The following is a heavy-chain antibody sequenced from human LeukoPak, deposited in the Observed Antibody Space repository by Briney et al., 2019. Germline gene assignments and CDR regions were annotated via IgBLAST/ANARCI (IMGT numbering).Heavy chain of an antibody. CDR2: ISSSGSTI. V-gene: IGHV3-48*03. CDR3: ARIIAAAIFDY. CDR1: GFTFSSYE. J-gene: IGHJ4*02. D-gene: IGHD6-13*01. Sequence: GSLRLSCVASGFTFSSYEMNWVRQAPGKGLERVSHISSSGSTIYYADPVKGRFTISRDNAKNSLYLQMNSLRAEDTAVYYCARIIAAAIFDYWGQGTLVTVSS.